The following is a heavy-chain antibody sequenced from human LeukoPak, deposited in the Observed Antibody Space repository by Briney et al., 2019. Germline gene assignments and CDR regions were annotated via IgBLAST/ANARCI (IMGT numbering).Heavy chain of an antibody. CDR2: IYYSGST. CDR3: ARGSGYDYPEYFDY. CDR1: GGSISSYY. Sequence: PSETLSLTCTVSGGSISSYYWSWIRQPPGKGLEWIGYIYYSGSTNYSPSLKSRVTISVDTSKNQFSLKLSSVTAADTAVYYCARGSGYDYPEYFDYWGQGTLVTVSS. D-gene: IGHD5-12*01. J-gene: IGHJ4*02. V-gene: IGHV4-59*01.